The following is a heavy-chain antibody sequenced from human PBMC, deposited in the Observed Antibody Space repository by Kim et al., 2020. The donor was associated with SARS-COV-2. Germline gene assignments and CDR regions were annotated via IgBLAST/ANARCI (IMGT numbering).Heavy chain of an antibody. CDR2: IYYSGST. CDR3: ARSEYDFWSGYFDY. J-gene: IGHJ4*02. CDR1: GGSISSGGYY. V-gene: IGHV4-31*03. D-gene: IGHD3-3*01. Sequence: LSLTCTVSGGSISSGGYYWSWIRQHPGKGLEWIGYIYYSGSTYYNPSLKSRVTISVDTSKNQFSLKLSSVTAADTAVYYCARSEYDFWSGYFDYWGQGTLVTVSS.